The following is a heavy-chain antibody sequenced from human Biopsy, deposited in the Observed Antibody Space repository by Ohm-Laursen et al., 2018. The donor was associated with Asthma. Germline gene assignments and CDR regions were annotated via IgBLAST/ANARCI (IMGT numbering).Heavy chain of an antibody. Sequence: SLRLSCAASGFTFSSYGMYWVRQAPGKGLEWVAVISYDGSNKYYADSVKGRFTISRDNSKNTPYLQMNSLRGDDTAVYYCARDMNRDGWYFDYWGQGTLVTVSS. CDR3: ARDMNRDGWYFDY. V-gene: IGHV3-30*03. CDR1: GFTFSSYG. CDR2: ISYDGSNK. J-gene: IGHJ4*02. D-gene: IGHD5-24*01.